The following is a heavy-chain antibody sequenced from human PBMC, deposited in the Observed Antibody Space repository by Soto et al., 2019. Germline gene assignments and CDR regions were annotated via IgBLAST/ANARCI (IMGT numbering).Heavy chain of an antibody. J-gene: IGHJ2*01. Sequence: GGSLRLSCAASGFTFSSYAMHWVRQAPGKGLEWVAVISYDGSNKYYADSVKGRFTISRDNSKNTLYLQMNSLRAEDTAVYYCARGRKRITMIGWYFDLWGRGTLVTV. CDR3: ARGRKRITMIGWYFDL. CDR1: GFTFSSYA. D-gene: IGHD3-22*01. CDR2: ISYDGSNK. V-gene: IGHV3-30-3*01.